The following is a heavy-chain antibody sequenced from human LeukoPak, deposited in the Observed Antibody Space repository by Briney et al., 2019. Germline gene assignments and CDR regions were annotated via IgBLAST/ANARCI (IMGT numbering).Heavy chain of an antibody. CDR3: AREQEYYYDSSGYRWFDP. CDR1: GGSISSSSYY. V-gene: IGHV4-39*06. D-gene: IGHD3-22*01. J-gene: IGHJ5*02. CDR2: IYYSGST. Sequence: SETLSLTCTVSGGSISSSSYYWGWIRQPPEKGLEWIGSIYYSGSTYYNPSLKSRVTISVDTSKNQFTLKLSSVTAADTAVYYCAREQEYYYDSSGYRWFDPWGQGTLVTVSS.